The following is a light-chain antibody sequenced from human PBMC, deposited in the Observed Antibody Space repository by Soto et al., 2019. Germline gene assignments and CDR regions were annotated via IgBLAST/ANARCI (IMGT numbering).Light chain of an antibody. J-gene: IGKJ5*01. CDR2: DAS. CDR1: QSVDSY. V-gene: IGKV3-11*01. CDR3: QQRSKSIT. Sequence: EIVLTQSPATLSLSPGERATLSCRASQSVDSYLAWYQHKPGRAPRLLINDASNRATGIPARFSGSGSGTNFTLTISSLELEDFAVYYCQQRSKSITFGQGTRLEIK.